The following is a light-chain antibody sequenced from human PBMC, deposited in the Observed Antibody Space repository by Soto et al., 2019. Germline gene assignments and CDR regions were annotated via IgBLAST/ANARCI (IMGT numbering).Light chain of an antibody. CDR3: QQYNDYPWT. CDR2: NAS. Sequence: DIQMTQSPSTLSASVGERVTITCRASQSLSSWLAWYQQKPGKAPKLLIYNASSLESGVPSRFSGSGSGTEFTLTISSLQPDDVATDYCQQYNDYPWTFGQGTKVEIK. CDR1: QSLSSW. V-gene: IGKV1-5*03. J-gene: IGKJ1*01.